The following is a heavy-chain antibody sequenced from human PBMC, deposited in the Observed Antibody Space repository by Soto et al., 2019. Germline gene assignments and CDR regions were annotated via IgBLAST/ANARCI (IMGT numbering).Heavy chain of an antibody. V-gene: IGHV3-23*01. CDR3: AKEGGSGGYFDY. J-gene: IGHJ4*02. CDR1: GFTFSSYA. CDR2: ISGNGGSK. Sequence: EVQLLESGGGLVQPGGSLRLSCAASGFTFSSYAMGWVRQAPGKGLEWVSSISGNGGSKYYADSVKGRFTISRDNSKNTLYLQMNSLRAEDTAIYYCAKEGGSGGYFDYWGQGALVTVSS. D-gene: IGHD3-10*01.